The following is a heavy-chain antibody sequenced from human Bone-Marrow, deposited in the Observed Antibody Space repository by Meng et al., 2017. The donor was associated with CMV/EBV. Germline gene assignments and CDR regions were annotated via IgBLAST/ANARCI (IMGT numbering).Heavy chain of an antibody. J-gene: IGHJ6*01. CDR2: IKQDGSEK. CDR1: GFTFSSYW. D-gene: IGHD3-10*01. CDR3: ARAGFGELLYKSNYYYYGMDV. V-gene: IGHV3-7*01. Sequence: GGSLRLSCAASGFTFSSYWMSWVRQAPGKGLEWVANIKQDGSEKYYVDSVKGRFTISRDNAKNSLYLQMNSLRAEDTAVYYCARAGFGELLYKSNYYYYGMDVWGQGTTVTGSS.